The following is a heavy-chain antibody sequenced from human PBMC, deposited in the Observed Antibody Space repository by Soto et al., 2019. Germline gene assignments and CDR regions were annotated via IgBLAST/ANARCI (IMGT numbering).Heavy chain of an antibody. D-gene: IGHD4-17*01. Sequence: GGSLRLSCAASGFTFSSYWMSWVRQAPGKGLEWVANIKQDGSEKYYVDSVKGRFTISRDNAKNSLYLQMSSLRAEDTAVYYCARGYHDYGDYEDGGYFDYWGQGTLVTVSS. CDR3: ARGYHDYGDYEDGGYFDY. CDR1: GFTFSSYW. CDR2: IKQDGSEK. V-gene: IGHV3-7*01. J-gene: IGHJ4*02.